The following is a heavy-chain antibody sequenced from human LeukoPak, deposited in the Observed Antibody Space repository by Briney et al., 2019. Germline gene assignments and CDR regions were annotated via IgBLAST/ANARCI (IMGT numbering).Heavy chain of an antibody. CDR2: INPNSGGT. V-gene: IGHV1-2*02. CDR3: ARGVPQIVATFDY. J-gene: IGHJ4*02. D-gene: IGHD5-12*01. Sequence: GASVTVSCKASGGTFSSYAISWVRQAPGQGLEWMGWINPNSGGTNYAQKFQGRVTMTRDTSISTAYMELSRLRSDDTAVYYCARGVPQIVATFDYWGQGTLVTVSS. CDR1: GGTFSSYA.